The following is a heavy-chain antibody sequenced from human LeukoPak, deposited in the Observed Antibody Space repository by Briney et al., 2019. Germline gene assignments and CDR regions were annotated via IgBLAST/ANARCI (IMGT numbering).Heavy chain of an antibody. CDR2: IYYSGST. V-gene: IGHV4-59*01. D-gene: IGHD1-14*01. CDR3: ARESREPYYYYMDV. Sequence: SETLSLTCTVSGGSISSYYWSWIRQPPGKGLEWIGYIYYSGSTNYNPSPKSRVTISVDTSKNQFSLKLSSVTAADTAVYYCARESREPYYYYMDVWGKGTTVTVSS. CDR1: GGSISSYY. J-gene: IGHJ6*03.